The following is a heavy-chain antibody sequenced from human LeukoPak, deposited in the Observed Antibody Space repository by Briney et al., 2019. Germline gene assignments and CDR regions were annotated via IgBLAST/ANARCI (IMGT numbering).Heavy chain of an antibody. CDR3: ARDPTILEWLSFFDY. J-gene: IGHJ4*02. Sequence: GGSLRLSCAASGFTFSSYAMHWVRQAPGKGLEWVAVISYDGSNKYYADSVKGRFTISRDNSKNTLYLQMNSLRAEDTAVYYCARDPTILEWLSFFDYWGQGTLVTVSS. D-gene: IGHD3-3*01. CDR2: ISYDGSNK. CDR1: GFTFSSYA. V-gene: IGHV3-30*04.